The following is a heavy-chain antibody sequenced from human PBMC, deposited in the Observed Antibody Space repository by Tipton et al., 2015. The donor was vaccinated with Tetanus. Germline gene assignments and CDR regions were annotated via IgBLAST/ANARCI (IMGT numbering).Heavy chain of an antibody. J-gene: IGHJ4*02. CDR2: IDNGGGT. CDR1: GDSISRSGYF. D-gene: IGHD4-17*01. Sequence: TLSLTCTVPGDSISRSGYFWGWIRQTPGQGLEWIGTIDNGGGTYYNPSLKSRLTISADTSKTQFSLTLTSVTAADTAIYYCVRDFGDARTDYWGQGTLVTVSS. V-gene: IGHV4-39*01. CDR3: VRDFGDARTDY.